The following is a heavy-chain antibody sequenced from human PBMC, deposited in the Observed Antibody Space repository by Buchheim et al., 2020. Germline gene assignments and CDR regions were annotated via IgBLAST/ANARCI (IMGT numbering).Heavy chain of an antibody. V-gene: IGHV1-69*01. CDR3: ASGSCYSVPNICYYYYYYMDV. CDR1: GGTFSSYA. CDR2: IIPIFGTA. J-gene: IGHJ6*03. Sequence: QVQLVQSGAEVKKPGSSVKVSCKASGGTFSSYAISWVRQAPGQGLEWMGGIIPIFGTANYAQKFQGRVTITADESTSTAYMELSSLISEDTAVYYCASGSCYSVPNICYYYYYYMDVWGKGTT. D-gene: IGHD2-15*01.